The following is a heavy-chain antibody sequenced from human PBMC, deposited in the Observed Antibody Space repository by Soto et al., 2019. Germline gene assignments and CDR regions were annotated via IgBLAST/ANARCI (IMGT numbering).Heavy chain of an antibody. CDR3: ARDLPRDLVRGSFDI. CDR2: IDTRGGST. Sequence: QAQLVQSGAEVKKPGASANISCKASGYTFTRYNIHWVRQAPGQGLEWMGIIDTRGGSTDYTQRFQGRVTMTRDTSTGTVYMELSSLGSEDTAVYYCARDLPRDLVRGSFDIWGQGPMVTVSS. D-gene: IGHD3-10*01. V-gene: IGHV1-46*01. J-gene: IGHJ3*02. CDR1: GYTFTRYN.